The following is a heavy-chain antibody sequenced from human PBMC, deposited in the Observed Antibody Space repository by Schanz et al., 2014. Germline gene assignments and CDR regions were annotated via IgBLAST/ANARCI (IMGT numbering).Heavy chain of an antibody. CDR3: ARDPYNYDSSGYFVY. D-gene: IGHD3-22*01. Sequence: QVQLVESGGGPVKPGGSLRLSCEASGFIFSDYYMSWIRQAPGKGLEWVSYISSSSGTIYYADSVKGRFTISRDNAKKSLYLQMNSLRAEDTAVYYCARDPYNYDSSGYFVYWGQGTLVTVSS. CDR1: GFIFSDYY. CDR2: ISSSSGTI. J-gene: IGHJ4*02. V-gene: IGHV3-11*01.